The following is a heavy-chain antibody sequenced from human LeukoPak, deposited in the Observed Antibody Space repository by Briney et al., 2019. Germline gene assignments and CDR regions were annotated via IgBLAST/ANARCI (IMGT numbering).Heavy chain of an antibody. V-gene: IGHV3-30-3*01. D-gene: IGHD3-10*01. CDR2: ISYDGSNK. CDR3: ARDPLNLPYYYGSGVIDY. Sequence: GGSLRLSCAASGFTFSSYAMHWDRQAPGKGLEWVAVISYDGSNKYYADSVKGRFTISRDNSKNTLYLQMNSLRAEDTAVYYCARDPLNLPYYYGSGVIDYWGQGTLVTVSS. J-gene: IGHJ4*02. CDR1: GFTFSSYA.